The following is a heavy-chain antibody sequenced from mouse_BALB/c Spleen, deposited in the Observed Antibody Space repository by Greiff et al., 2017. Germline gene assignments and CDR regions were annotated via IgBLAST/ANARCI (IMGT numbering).Heavy chain of an antibody. V-gene: IGHV2-6-7*01. J-gene: IGHJ4*01. D-gene: IGHD1-1*01. CDR2: IWGDGST. Sequence: VHLVESGPGLVAPSQSLSITCTVSGFSLTGYGVNWVRQPPGKGLEWLGMIWGDGSTDYNSALKSRLSISKDNSKSQVFLKMNSLQTDDTARYYCARVFITTRYAMDYWGQGTSVTVSS. CDR1: GFSLTGYG. CDR3: ARVFITTRYAMDY.